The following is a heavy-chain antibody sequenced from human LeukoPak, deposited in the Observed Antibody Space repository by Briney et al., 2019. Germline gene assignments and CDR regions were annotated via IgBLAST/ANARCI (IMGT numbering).Heavy chain of an antibody. CDR3: ASHSWLDY. V-gene: IGHV3-53*01. J-gene: IGHJ4*02. CDR1: GFTISTNS. D-gene: IGHD1-26*01. Sequence: GGSLRLSCAASGFTISTNSMSWVRQAPGKGLEWVSLIYSGGSRYYADSVKGRFTISRDNSKNTLYLQMNSLRADDTAVYYFASHSWLDYWGQGALVTVSS. CDR2: IYSGGSR.